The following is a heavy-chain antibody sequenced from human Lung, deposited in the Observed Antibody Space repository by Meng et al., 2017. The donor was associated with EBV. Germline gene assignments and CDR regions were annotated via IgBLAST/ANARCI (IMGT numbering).Heavy chain of an antibody. CDR1: GGSISTSGYY. CDR3: VRSSGWVRTGFDP. Sequence: QGRRLESGPGVVKPSEATFPTCSVSGGSISTSGYYWGWIRQPPGKGLEWIGSIGHSGITYYTPSLKSRVTVSIDTSKSQFSLKLTSVTAADTAVYYCVRSSGWVRTGFDPWGQGTLVTVSS. V-gene: IGHV4-39*01. J-gene: IGHJ5*02. D-gene: IGHD6-19*01. CDR2: IGHSGIT.